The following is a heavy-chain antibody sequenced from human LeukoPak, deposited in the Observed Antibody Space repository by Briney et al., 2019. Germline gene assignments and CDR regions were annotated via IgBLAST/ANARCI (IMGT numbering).Heavy chain of an antibody. CDR1: GYTFTGNH. V-gene: IGHV1-2*02. CDR2: INPNSGGT. J-gene: IGHJ4*02. D-gene: IGHD2-21*02. Sequence: ASVKVSCKASGYTFTGNHMHWVRQAPGQGLEWMGWINPNSGGTNYAQKFHGRVIMTRDTSISTAYVELSRLGSDDTAVYYCARGGSTDSIHSCGGNCYFLDYWGQGTLVTVSS. CDR3: ARGGSTDSIHSCGGNCYFLDY.